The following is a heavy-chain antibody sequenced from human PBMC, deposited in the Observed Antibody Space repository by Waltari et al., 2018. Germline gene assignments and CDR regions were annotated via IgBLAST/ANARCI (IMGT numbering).Heavy chain of an antibody. CDR3: ASYNWNYAWFDP. Sequence: QLQLQESGPGLVKPSATLSLACTVSGGSISSGSYYWGWTRQPPGRGLEWIGPIYYSGSTNYNPSLKSRLTMSGDTSTNQFSLNLSSVTAADTAVYYCASYNWNYAWFDPWGQGTLVTVSS. CDR1: GGSISSGSYY. J-gene: IGHJ5*02. D-gene: IGHD1-7*01. CDR2: IYYSGST. V-gene: IGHV4-39*07.